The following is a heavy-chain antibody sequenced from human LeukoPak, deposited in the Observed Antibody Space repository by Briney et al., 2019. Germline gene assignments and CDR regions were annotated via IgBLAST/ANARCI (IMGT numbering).Heavy chain of an antibody. CDR2: IYYSGST. D-gene: IGHD3-10*02. V-gene: IGHV4-39*01. CDR1: GGSISSSSYY. CDR3: ARQMLAGDYFDY. J-gene: IGHJ4*02. Sequence: SETLSLTCTVSGGSISSSSYYWGWIRQPPGKGLEWIGSIYYSGSTYCNPSLKSRVTISVDTSKNQFSLKLSSVTAADTAVYYCARQMLAGDYFDYWGQGTLVTVSS.